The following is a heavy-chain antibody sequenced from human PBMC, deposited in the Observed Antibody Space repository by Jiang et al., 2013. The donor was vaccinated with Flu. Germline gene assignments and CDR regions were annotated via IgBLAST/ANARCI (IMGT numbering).Heavy chain of an antibody. CDR3: AGGYYGSGSYYNYAFDI. V-gene: IGHV1-69*01. CDR1: GGTFSSYA. Sequence: GAEVKKPGSSVKVSCKASGGTFSSYAISWVRQAPGQGLEWMGGIIPIFGTANYAQKFQGRVTITADESTSTAYMELSSLRSEDTAVYYCAGGYYGSGSYYNYAFDIWGQGTMVTVSS. D-gene: IGHD3-10*01. CDR2: IIPIFGTA. J-gene: IGHJ3*02.